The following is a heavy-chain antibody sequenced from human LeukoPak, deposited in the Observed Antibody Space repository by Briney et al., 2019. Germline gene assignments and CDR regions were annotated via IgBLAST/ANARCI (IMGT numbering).Heavy chain of an antibody. CDR2: IRYDGSNK. J-gene: IGHJ4*02. V-gene: IGHV3-30*02. D-gene: IGHD2-2*01. CDR1: RFTFSSYG. CDR3: AKVPAAATGGFDY. Sequence: PGGSLRLSCAASRFTFSSYGMHWVRQAPGKGLEWVAFIRYDGSNKYYADSVKGRFTISRDNSKNTLYLQMNSLRAEDTAVYYCAKVPAAATGGFDYWGQGTLVTVSS.